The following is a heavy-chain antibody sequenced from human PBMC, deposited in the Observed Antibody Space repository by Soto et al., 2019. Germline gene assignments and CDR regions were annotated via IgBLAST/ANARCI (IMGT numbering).Heavy chain of an antibody. CDR2: IIPIFGTA. Sequence: SVKVSCKASGGTFSSYAISWVRQAPGQGLEWMGGIIPIFGTANYAQKFQGRVTITADKSTSTAYMELSSLRSEDTAVYYCALSRGFGELLLGNYYYYGMDVWGQGTTVTVS. J-gene: IGHJ6*02. D-gene: IGHD3-10*01. V-gene: IGHV1-69*06. CDR3: ALSRGFGELLLGNYYYYGMDV. CDR1: GGTFSSYA.